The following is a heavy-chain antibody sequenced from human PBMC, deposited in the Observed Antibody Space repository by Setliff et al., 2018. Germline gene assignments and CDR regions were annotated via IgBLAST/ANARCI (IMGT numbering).Heavy chain of an antibody. V-gene: IGHV4-34*01. CDR1: GGSFSTYY. J-gene: IGHJ4*02. CDR3: TVYNTASSKGRITMIVVVITKGAFDY. Sequence: SETLSLTCAGYGGSFSTYYWIWIRQPPGKGLEWIGEINHSGSTNYNPSLNSRVTISVDTSKNQFSLKVSSVTHADTALYYCTVYNTASSKGRITMIVVVITKGAFDYWGQGTRGTAAS. CDR2: INHSGST. D-gene: IGHD3-22*01.